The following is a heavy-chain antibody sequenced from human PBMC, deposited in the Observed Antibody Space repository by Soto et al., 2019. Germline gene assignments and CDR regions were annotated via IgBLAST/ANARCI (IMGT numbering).Heavy chain of an antibody. Sequence: EVQLVESGGVVVQPGGSLRLSCAASGFTFDDYTMHWVRQAPGKGLEWVSLISWDGGSTYYADSVKGRFTISRDNSKNSLYLQMNSLRTEDTALYYCAKAETGGYVRGYYYGMDVWGQGTTVTVSS. CDR2: ISWDGGST. CDR3: AKAETGGYVRGYYYGMDV. J-gene: IGHJ6*02. CDR1: GFTFDDYT. D-gene: IGHD5-12*01. V-gene: IGHV3-43*01.